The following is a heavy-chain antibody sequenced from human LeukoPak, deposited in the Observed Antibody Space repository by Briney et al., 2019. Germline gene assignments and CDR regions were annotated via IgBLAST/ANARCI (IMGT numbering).Heavy chain of an antibody. Sequence: GGSLRLSCAASGFTFSSYSMNWVRQAPGKGLEWVAIISWHGDTEFYGESVKGRFTISRDNSKNMVYLQMNSLRAEDTAVYYCARDLREYYFDRSGFSLGHWGQGTLVTVSS. CDR3: ARDLREYYFDRSGFSLGH. D-gene: IGHD3-22*01. CDR2: ISWHGDTE. J-gene: IGHJ4*02. V-gene: IGHV3-30*03. CDR1: GFTFSSYS.